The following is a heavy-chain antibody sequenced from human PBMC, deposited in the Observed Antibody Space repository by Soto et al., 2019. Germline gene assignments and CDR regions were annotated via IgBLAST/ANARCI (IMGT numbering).Heavy chain of an antibody. CDR2: IYPGDSDT. Sequence: GESLKISCKGSGYSFTSYWIGWVRQMPGKGLEWMGIIYPGDSDTRYSPSFQGQVTISADKSISTAYLQWSSLKASDTAMYYCARLYYGKDYYYYYYMDVWGKGTTVTVSS. V-gene: IGHV5-51*01. J-gene: IGHJ6*03. CDR3: ARLYYGKDYYYYYYMDV. CDR1: GYSFTSYW. D-gene: IGHD3-22*01.